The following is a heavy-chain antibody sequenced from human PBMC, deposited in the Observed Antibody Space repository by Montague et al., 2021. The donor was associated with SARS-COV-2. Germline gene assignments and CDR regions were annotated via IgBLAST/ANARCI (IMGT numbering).Heavy chain of an antibody. V-gene: IGHV4-39*07. CDR2: IYYSGST. J-gene: IGHJ4*02. CDR3: ARAPPGYWGVVVVVAANFDY. D-gene: IGHD2-15*01. CDR1: GGSISSSSYY. Sequence: SETLSLTCTVSGGSISSSSYYWGWIRQPPGKGLEWIGSIYYSGSTYYNPSLMSRVTISVDTSKNQFSLKLSSVTAADTAVYYCARAPPGYWGVVVVVAANFDYWGQGTLVTVSS.